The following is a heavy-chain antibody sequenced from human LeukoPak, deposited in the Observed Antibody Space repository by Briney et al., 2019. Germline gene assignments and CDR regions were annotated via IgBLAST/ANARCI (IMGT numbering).Heavy chain of an antibody. D-gene: IGHD5-18*01. J-gene: IGHJ4*02. CDR2: INHSGST. V-gene: IGHV4-39*07. CDR3: ARGRRGYSYGSNLDY. Sequence: SQTLSLTCTVSGGSISSGSYYWSWIRQPPGKGLEWIGEINHSGSTNYNPSLKSRVTISVDTSKNQFSLKLSSVTAADTAVYYCARGRRGYSYGSNLDYWGQGTLVTVSS. CDR1: GGSISSGSYY.